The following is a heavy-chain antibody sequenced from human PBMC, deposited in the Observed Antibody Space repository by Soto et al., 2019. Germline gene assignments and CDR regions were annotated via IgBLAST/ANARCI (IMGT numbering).Heavy chain of an antibody. V-gene: IGHV5-51*01. CDR1: GYSFTSYW. Sequence: GESLKISCKGSGYSFTSYWIGWVRQMPGKGLEWMGIIYPGDSDTRYSPSFQGQVTISADKSISTAYLQWSSLKASDTAMYYCTRRWDSSGYYFDYWGQGTLVTVSS. CDR3: TRRWDSSGYYFDY. D-gene: IGHD3-22*01. CDR2: IYPGDSDT. J-gene: IGHJ4*02.